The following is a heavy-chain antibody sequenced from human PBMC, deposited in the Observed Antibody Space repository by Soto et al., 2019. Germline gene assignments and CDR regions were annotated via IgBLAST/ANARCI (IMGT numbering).Heavy chain of an antibody. CDR1: SGSISSSNW. V-gene: IGHV4-4*02. Sequence: SETLSLTCAVSSGSISSSNWWSWVRQPLGKGLEWIGEIYHSGSTNYNPSLKSRVTISVDKSKNQFSLKLSSVTAADTAVYYCAREILGLGYCSGGSCYGNDAFDIWGQGTMVT. CDR2: IYHSGST. CDR3: AREILGLGYCSGGSCYGNDAFDI. D-gene: IGHD2-15*01. J-gene: IGHJ3*02.